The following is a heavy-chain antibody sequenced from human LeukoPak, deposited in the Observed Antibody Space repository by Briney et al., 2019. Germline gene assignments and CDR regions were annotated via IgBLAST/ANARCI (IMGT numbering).Heavy chain of an antibody. CDR3: ARELRYCSGGSCYDYYYYYYMDV. CDR1: GGTLSSGDYY. V-gene: IGHV4-30-4*08. CDR2: NYYSGST. J-gene: IGHJ6*03. Sequence: SETLSLTCPVSGGTLSSGDYYWSWLRQPPGKGLVRLGYNYYSGSTYYNPSLKSRVTISVDTSKSQFSLKLSSVTAADTAVYYCARELRYCSGGSCYDYYYYYYMDVWGKGTTVTVSS. D-gene: IGHD2-15*01.